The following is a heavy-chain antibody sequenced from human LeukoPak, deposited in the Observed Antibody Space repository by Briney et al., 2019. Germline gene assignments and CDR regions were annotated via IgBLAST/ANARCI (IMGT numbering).Heavy chain of an antibody. V-gene: IGHV5-51*01. CDR1: GYSFTSYW. D-gene: IGHD1-14*01. Sequence: GESLQISCQGSGYSFTSYWIGWVRQMPGKGLEWMGIIYPGDSDTRYSPSFQGQVTISADKSISTAYLQWSSLKASDTAMYYCARRAVPAAETFRITGTTTHFDYWGQGTLVTVSS. CDR2: IYPGDSDT. CDR3: ARRAVPAAETFRITGTTTHFDY. J-gene: IGHJ4*02.